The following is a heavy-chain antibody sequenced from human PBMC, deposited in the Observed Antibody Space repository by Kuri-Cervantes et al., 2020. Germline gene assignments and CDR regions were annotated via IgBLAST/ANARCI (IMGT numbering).Heavy chain of an antibody. V-gene: IGHV1-18*04. CDR3: ARIPAALPYYDFWSGLHMDV. CDR2: ISAYNGDT. D-gene: IGHD3-3*01. J-gene: IGHJ6*03. Sequence: ASVKVSCKASGYTFTGYYMHWVRQAPGQGLEWMGWISAYNGDTNYAQKLQGRVTMTTDTSTSTAYMELRSLRSDDTAVYYCARIPAALPYYDFWSGLHMDVWGKGTTVTVSS. CDR1: GYTFTGYY.